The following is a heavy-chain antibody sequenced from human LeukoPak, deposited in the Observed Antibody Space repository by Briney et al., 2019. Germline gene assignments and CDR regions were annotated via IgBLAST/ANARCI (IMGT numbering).Heavy chain of an antibody. J-gene: IGHJ3*02. CDR1: GFTFSSYA. V-gene: IGHV3-30-3*01. Sequence: GGSLRLSCAASGFTFSSYAMHWVRQAPGKGLEWVAVISYDGSNKYYADSVKGRFTISRDNSKNTLYLQMNSLRAEDTAVYYCARSITMIVVVGDHDAFDIWGQGTMVTVSS. CDR3: ARSITMIVVVGDHDAFDI. CDR2: ISYDGSNK. D-gene: IGHD3-22*01.